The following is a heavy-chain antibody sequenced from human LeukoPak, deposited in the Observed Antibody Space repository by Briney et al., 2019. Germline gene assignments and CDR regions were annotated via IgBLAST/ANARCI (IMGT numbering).Heavy chain of an antibody. V-gene: IGHV3-21*01. CDR2: ISSSSSYI. J-gene: IGHJ4*02. CDR3: ARVLEYSSPPDY. D-gene: IGHD6-6*01. CDR1: GFTFSSYS. Sequence: GRSLRLSCAASGFTFSSYSMYWVHQAPGKGLEWVSSISSSSSYIYYADSVKGRFTISRENAKNSLYLQMNSLRAEDTAVYYCARVLEYSSPPDYWGQGTLVTVSS.